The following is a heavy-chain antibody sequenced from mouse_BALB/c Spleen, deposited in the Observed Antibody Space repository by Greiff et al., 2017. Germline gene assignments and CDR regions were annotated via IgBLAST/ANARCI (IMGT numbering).Heavy chain of an antibody. V-gene: IGHV1-39*01. CDR2: IDPYYGGT. D-gene: IGHD2-12*01. CDR1: GYSFTGYN. J-gene: IGHJ4*01. CDR3: ALFTTGDAMDY. Sequence: EVHLVESGPELEKPGASVKISCKASGYSFTGYNMNWVKQSNGKSLEWIGNIDPYYGGTSYNQKFKGKATLTVDKSSSTAYMQLKSLTSEDSAVYYCALFTTGDAMDYWGQGTSVTVSS.